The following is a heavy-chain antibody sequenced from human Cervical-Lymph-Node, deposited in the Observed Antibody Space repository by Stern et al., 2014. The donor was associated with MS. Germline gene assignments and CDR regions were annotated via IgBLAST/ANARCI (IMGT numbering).Heavy chain of an antibody. Sequence: EVQLVESGGGLVQPGRSLRLSCAASGFPFDDYAMHWVRQAPGKGLEWVSCISWNDGTIGYADAVKGRFTISRDNAKNSLYLQMNSLRPEDTALYYCAKGSLYYSGQIDSWGRGALVTVSS. CDR2: ISWNDGTI. CDR3: AKGSLYYSGQIDS. CDR1: GFPFDDYA. D-gene: IGHD3-10*01. V-gene: IGHV3-9*01. J-gene: IGHJ4*02.